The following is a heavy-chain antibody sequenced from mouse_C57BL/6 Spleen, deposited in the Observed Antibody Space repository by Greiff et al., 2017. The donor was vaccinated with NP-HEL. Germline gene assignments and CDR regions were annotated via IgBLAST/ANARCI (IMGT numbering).Heavy chain of an antibody. CDR2: IWSGGST. CDR3: ASYYGSNAMDY. D-gene: IGHD1-1*01. J-gene: IGHJ4*01. Sequence: VQLQESGPGLVQPSQSLSITCTVSGFSLTSYGVHWVRQSPGKGLEWLGEIWSGGSTDYNAAFISRLSISKDNSKSQVFFKMNSLQADDTAIYYCASYYGSNAMDYWGQGTSVTVSS. CDR1: GFSLTSYG. V-gene: IGHV2-2*01.